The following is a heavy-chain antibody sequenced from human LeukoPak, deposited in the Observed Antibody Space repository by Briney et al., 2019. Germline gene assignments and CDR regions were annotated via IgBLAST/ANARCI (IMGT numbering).Heavy chain of an antibody. CDR2: ISWNSGSI. Sequence: PGGSLRLSCAASGFTFDDYAMHWVRQAPGKGLEWVSGISWNSGSIGYADSVKGRFTISRDNAKNSLYLQMNSLRAEDTAVYYCAREPPYGDYVPFDYWGQGTLVTVSS. V-gene: IGHV3-9*01. J-gene: IGHJ4*02. CDR1: GFTFDDYA. D-gene: IGHD4-17*01. CDR3: AREPPYGDYVPFDY.